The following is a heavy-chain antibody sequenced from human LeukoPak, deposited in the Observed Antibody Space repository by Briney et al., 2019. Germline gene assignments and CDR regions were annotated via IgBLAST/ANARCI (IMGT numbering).Heavy chain of an antibody. V-gene: IGHV3-23*01. CDR3: AKASRRHCGSSSCYTLDY. Sequence: GGSLRLSCGASGFTFSSYGMSWVRQAPGNGLEWVSGISGSGGTTYYADSVKGRFTISRDNSNNTLYLQMNSLSAEDTAVYYCAKASRRHCGSSSCYTLDYWGQGTLVTVSS. CDR1: GFTFSSYG. CDR2: ISGSGGTT. D-gene: IGHD2-2*02. J-gene: IGHJ4*02.